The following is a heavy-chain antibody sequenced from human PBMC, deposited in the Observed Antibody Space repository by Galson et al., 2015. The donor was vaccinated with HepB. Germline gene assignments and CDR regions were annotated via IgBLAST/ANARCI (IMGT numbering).Heavy chain of an antibody. CDR2: INHSGST. D-gene: IGHD3-9*01. V-gene: IGHV4-34*01. CDR1: GGSFSGYY. CDR3: ARRGGYYDILTGYYIPYY. J-gene: IGHJ4*02. Sequence: ETLSLTCAVYGGSFSGYYWSWIRQPPGKGLEWIGEINHSGSTNYNPSLKSRVTISVDTSKNQFSLKLSSVTAADTAVYYCARRGGYYDILTGYYIPYYWGQGTLVTVSS.